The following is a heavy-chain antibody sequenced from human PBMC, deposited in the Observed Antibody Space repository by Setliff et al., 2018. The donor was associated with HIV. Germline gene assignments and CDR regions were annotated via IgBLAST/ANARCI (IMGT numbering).Heavy chain of an antibody. CDR3: ATVGENAKYSGYDYYYYYGMDV. J-gene: IGHJ6*02. CDR2: VDPKNGKT. V-gene: IGHV1-69-2*01. CDR1: GYTFTGNY. Sequence: ASVKVSCKASGYTFTGNYIHWVRQAPGQGLEWMGRVDPKNGKTLYAENLRGRITITADTSTDTTYMELSSLRSEDTAVYYCATVGENAKYSGYDYYYYYGMDVWGQGTTVTVSS. D-gene: IGHD5-12*01.